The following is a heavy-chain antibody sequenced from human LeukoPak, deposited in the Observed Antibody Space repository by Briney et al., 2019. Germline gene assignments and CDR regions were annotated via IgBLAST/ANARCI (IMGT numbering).Heavy chain of an antibody. CDR2: INHSGST. Sequence: SETLSLTCAVYGGSLSGYYWSWIRQPPGKGLGWIGEINHSGSTNYNPSLKSRVTISVDTSKNQFSLKLSSVTAADTAVYYCARPRDYYDSSGSDAFDIWGQGTMVTVSS. V-gene: IGHV4-34*01. CDR3: ARPRDYYDSSGSDAFDI. CDR1: GGSLSGYY. D-gene: IGHD3-22*01. J-gene: IGHJ3*02.